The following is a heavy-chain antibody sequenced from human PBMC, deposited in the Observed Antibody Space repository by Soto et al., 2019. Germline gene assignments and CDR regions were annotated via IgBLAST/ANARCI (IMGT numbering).Heavy chain of an antibody. CDR1: GFSFRNYA. Sequence: EVQLLESGGGLVQPGASLRLSCEASGFSFRNYAMSWVRQSPGKGLEWISAIVGAGTSTYHADSVKGRFAISRDNSKNTLYLQMSTLSAEDAAVYYCAKGSASGAPYYFDFWGQGILVTVSS. J-gene: IGHJ4*02. D-gene: IGHD6-25*01. CDR2: IVGAGTST. CDR3: AKGSASGAPYYFDF. V-gene: IGHV3-23*01.